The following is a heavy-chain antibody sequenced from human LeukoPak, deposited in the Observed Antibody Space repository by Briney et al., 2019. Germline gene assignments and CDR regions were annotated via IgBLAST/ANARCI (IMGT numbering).Heavy chain of an antibody. CDR2: ISYDGSNK. CDR3: AKGVMSGIYYFDY. CDR1: GFTFSSYA. Sequence: GGSLRLSCAASGFTFSSYAMHWVRQAPGKGLEWVAVISYDGSNKYYADSVKGRFTISRDNSKNTLYLQMNSLRGDDTAVYFCAKGVMSGIYYFDYWGQGTLVTVSS. D-gene: IGHD1-26*01. V-gene: IGHV3-30-3*01. J-gene: IGHJ4*02.